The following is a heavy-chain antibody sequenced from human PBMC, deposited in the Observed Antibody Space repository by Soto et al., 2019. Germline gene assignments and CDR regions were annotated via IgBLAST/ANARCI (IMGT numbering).Heavy chain of an antibody. D-gene: IGHD3-22*01. CDR1: GGSISSGDYY. Sequence: PSETLSLTCTVSGGSISSGDYYWSWIRQPPGKGLEWIGYIYYSGSTYYNPSLKSRVTISVDTSKNQFSLKLSSVTAADTAVYYCARAGRLLRPFDYWGQGTLVTVSS. CDR3: ARAGRLLRPFDY. CDR2: IYYSGST. J-gene: IGHJ4*02. V-gene: IGHV4-30-4*01.